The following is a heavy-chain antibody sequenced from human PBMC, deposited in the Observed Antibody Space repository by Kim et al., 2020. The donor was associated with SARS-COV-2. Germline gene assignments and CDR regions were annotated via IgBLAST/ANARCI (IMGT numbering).Heavy chain of an antibody. CDR3: ARELLLVPAANDSGYSYGYDAFDI. Sequence: SETLSLTCTVSGGSISSYYWSWIRQPPGKGLEWIGYIYYSGSTNYNPSLKSRVTISVDTSKNQFSLKLSSVTAADTAVYYCARELLLVPAANDSGYSYGYDAFDIWGQGTMVTVSS. CDR1: GGSISSYY. V-gene: IGHV4-59*01. CDR2: IYYSGST. J-gene: IGHJ3*02. D-gene: IGHD5-18*01.